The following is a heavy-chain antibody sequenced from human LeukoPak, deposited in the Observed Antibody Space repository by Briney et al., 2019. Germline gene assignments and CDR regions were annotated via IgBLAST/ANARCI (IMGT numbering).Heavy chain of an antibody. Sequence: ASVKVSCKASGYTLINYGITWVRQAPGQGLEWMGWISTYNGNTNYAQKLQGRVTMTTDTSTSTAYMELRSLRSEDTAVYYCASSRYYYDSSGYYYWGQGTLVTVSS. J-gene: IGHJ4*02. CDR1: GYTLINYG. D-gene: IGHD3-22*01. CDR3: ASSRYYYDSSGYYY. V-gene: IGHV1-18*01. CDR2: ISTYNGNT.